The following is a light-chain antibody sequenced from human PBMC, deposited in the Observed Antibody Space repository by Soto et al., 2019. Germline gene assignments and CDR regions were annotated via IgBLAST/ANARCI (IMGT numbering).Light chain of an antibody. CDR1: QSLLHSNAYNY. CDR2: LGS. V-gene: IGKV2-28*01. CDR3: MQALQAPLT. J-gene: IGKJ4*01. Sequence: DIVMTQSPLSLPVTPGEPASISCRSSQSLLHSNAYNYLDWYLQKPGQSPQLLIYLGSNRASGVPDRFSGRGSGTDFTLKISRVEAEDVGGYYCMQALQAPLTFGGGTKVEIK.